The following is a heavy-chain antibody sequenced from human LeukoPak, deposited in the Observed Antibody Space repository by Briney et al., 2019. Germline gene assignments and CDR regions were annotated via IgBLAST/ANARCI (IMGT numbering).Heavy chain of an antibody. Sequence: PGGSLRLSCAASGFTFSTYTMNWVRQAPGKGLEWVSTVSDMRDVHYSDSVKGRFTISRDNARNSLYLQMNSLRDEDTAVYYCTRDGLHTAHFDYWGQGTLVTVSS. CDR3: TRDGLHTAHFDY. CDR1: GFTFSTYT. V-gene: IGHV3-48*02. J-gene: IGHJ4*02. CDR2: VSDMRDV. D-gene: IGHD5-18*01.